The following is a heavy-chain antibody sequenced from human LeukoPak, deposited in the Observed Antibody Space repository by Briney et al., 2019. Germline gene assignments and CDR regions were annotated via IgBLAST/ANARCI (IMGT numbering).Heavy chain of an antibody. V-gene: IGHV3-21*01. CDR1: GFTPSSYI. J-gene: IGHJ4*02. CDR3: AKGLLSNSQRGYFDC. CDR2: ITGSSRYI. Sequence: GGSLRLSCAASGFTPSSYIIHCVPPTPRRGGESVSSITGSSRYIYYADSVKGRFTISRDNAKNSLFLQMNSLRIEDTAVYYCAKGLLSNSQRGYFDCWGQGALVSVSS. D-gene: IGHD1-26*01.